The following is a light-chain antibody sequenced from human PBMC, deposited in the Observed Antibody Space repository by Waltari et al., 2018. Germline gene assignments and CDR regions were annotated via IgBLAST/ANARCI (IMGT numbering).Light chain of an antibody. Sequence: QLVLTQSPSASASLGASITLTCTLSSGHYSNVIAWLPQLPEKGPRYLMKVNSDGSHSRGNEIPDRFSGSSSGAGRYLTISSLQSEDEADYYCQTGGHGTWVFGGGTKLTVL. CDR1: SGHYSNV. CDR3: QTGGHGTWV. J-gene: IGLJ3*02. V-gene: IGLV4-69*01. CDR2: VNSDGSH.